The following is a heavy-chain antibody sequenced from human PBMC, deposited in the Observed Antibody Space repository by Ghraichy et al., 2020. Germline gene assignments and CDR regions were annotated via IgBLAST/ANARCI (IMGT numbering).Heavy chain of an antibody. CDR2: ISYDGSNK. D-gene: IGHD4-17*01. CDR3: AKAPHSTVTWAFDY. V-gene: IGHV3-30*18. Sequence: GGSLRLSCAASGFTFSSYGMHWVRQAPGKGLEWVAVISYDGSNKYYADSVKGRFTISRDNSKNTVYLQMNSLRAEDTAVYYCAKAPHSTVTWAFDYWGQGTLVTVSS. J-gene: IGHJ4*02. CDR1: GFTFSSYG.